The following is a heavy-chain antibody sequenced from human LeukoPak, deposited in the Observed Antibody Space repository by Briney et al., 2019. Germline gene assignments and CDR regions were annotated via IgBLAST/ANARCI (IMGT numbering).Heavy chain of an antibody. CDR3: ARGGKVLNTEIRGALVSRDGFDI. CDR1: GYTFTGYC. J-gene: IGHJ3*02. Sequence: ASVKVSCKPSGYTFTGYCLNWVRQAPGQGLEGMGWINPNSGRTKFAQKIQDRVTMTRDTSISTAYMELSRLRSDDTAVYYCARGGKVLNTEIRGALVSRDGFDIWGQGTMVTVSS. CDR2: INPNSGRT. V-gene: IGHV1-2*02. D-gene: IGHD3-10*01.